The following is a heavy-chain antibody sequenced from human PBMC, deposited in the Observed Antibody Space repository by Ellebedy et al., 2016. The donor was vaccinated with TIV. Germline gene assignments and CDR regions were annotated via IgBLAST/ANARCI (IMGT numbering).Heavy chain of an antibody. J-gene: IGHJ4*02. Sequence: GESLKISCVASGFSFSKTYMNWVRQAPGKGLEWVGRIKNKADGGTTDYAAPVKGRFTISREDSRNTLYLQMNSLKTEDTAVYYRATVVYCGGDCYDHLFDYWGQGTLVTVSS. D-gene: IGHD2-21*02. CDR1: GFSFSKTY. CDR3: ATVVYCGGDCYDHLFDY. CDR2: IKNKADGGTT. V-gene: IGHV3-15*01.